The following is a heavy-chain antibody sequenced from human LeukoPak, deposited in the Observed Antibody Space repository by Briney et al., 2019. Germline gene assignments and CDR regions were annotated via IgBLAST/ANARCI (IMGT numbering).Heavy chain of an antibody. Sequence: GGSLRLSCAASGFNFGNHAMSWVRQAPGKGLEWVAAISGSAGNTYYADSVKGRFTISRDNSKNTLYLQMNSLRDEDKAVYYCSKDKHWLIFRAWFDAWGQGTLVIVSS. CDR2: ISGSAGNT. CDR3: SKDKHWLIFRAWFDA. J-gene: IGHJ5*02. CDR1: GFNFGNHA. V-gene: IGHV3-23*01. D-gene: IGHD3-16*01.